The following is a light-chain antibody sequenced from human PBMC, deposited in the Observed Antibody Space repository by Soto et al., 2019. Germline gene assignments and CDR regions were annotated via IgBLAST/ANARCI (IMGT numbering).Light chain of an antibody. J-gene: IGKJ5*01. Sequence: IVMTQSPATLSVSPGERATLSCRASQSVSSSYLAWYQQKPGQAPRLLIYGASSRATGIPDRFSGSGSGTDFTLTISRLGPEDFAVYYCQQYGSSPPSTFGQGTRLEIK. CDR3: QQYGSSPPST. V-gene: IGKV3-20*01. CDR1: QSVSSSY. CDR2: GAS.